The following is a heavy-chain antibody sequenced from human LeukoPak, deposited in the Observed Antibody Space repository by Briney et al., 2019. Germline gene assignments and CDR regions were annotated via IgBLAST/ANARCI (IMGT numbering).Heavy chain of an antibody. D-gene: IGHD1-26*01. CDR3: ATLIVGAMECDY. Sequence: GGSLRLSCAASGFTFSSYSMNWVRQAPGKGLEWVSSISSSSRYIYYADSVKGRFTISRDNSKNTLYLQMNSLRAEDTAVYYCATLIVGAMECDYWGQGTLVTVSS. V-gene: IGHV3-21*04. CDR2: ISSSSRYI. CDR1: GFTFSSYS. J-gene: IGHJ4*02.